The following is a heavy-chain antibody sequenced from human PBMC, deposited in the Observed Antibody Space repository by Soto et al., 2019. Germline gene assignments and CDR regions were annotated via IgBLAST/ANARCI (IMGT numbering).Heavy chain of an antibody. V-gene: IGHV4-31*03. Sequence: SETLSLTCTVSGDSISSDSYYWTWVRQRQGTGLEWMGYIFYSGSTSYNPSLRSRLSMSVDTSKNEFSLKLSSVTAADTAVYYCAREPLIRGVRYYFDYWGRGTLVTVSS. CDR2: IFYSGST. CDR1: GDSISSDSYY. J-gene: IGHJ4*02. D-gene: IGHD3-10*01. CDR3: AREPLIRGVRYYFDY.